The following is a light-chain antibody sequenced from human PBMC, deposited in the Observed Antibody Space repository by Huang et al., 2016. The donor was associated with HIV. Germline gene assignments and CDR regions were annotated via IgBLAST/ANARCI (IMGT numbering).Light chain of an antibody. J-gene: IGKJ2*01. Sequence: DIQMTQSPSSLSASVGDRVVITCRASQDIATHLVWFQQRPGQPPTSLIYAASTLQTGVPSRFSGSGAGTDFTLTIAQLQPEDFATYFCQQYDSFPVTFGRGTKLDIK. CDR1: QDIATH. CDR3: QQYDSFPVT. CDR2: AAS. V-gene: IGKV1-16*01.